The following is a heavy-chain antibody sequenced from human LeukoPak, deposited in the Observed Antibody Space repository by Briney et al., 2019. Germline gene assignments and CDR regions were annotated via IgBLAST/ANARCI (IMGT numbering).Heavy chain of an antibody. V-gene: IGHV3-30*02. Sequence: LGGSLRLSCAASRFTFSIYGMQWVRQAPGKGLEWVAFIRYDGSDKYYADSVKGRFTISRDNSKNTLYLQMSGLRVEDTAVYYCAKDLWGSGSYSHWGQGTLVTVSS. CDR3: AKDLWGSGSYSH. CDR1: RFTFSIYG. D-gene: IGHD3-10*01. CDR2: IRYDGSDK. J-gene: IGHJ4*02.